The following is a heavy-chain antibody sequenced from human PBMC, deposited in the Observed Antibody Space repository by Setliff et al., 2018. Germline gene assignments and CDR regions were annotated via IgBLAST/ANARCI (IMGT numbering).Heavy chain of an antibody. CDR2: ISSTSNTI. CDR1: GFSFSGYG. J-gene: IGHJ4*02. Sequence: PGGSLRLSCATSGFSFSGYGMHWVRQAPGKGLEWVSYISSTSNTIYYADSVKGRFTISRDSAKNSLYLQMNSLRAEDTAVYYCARVGIFGGGYFDFWGQGTLVTVSS. CDR3: ARVGIFGGGYFDF. V-gene: IGHV3-48*04. D-gene: IGHD3-3*01.